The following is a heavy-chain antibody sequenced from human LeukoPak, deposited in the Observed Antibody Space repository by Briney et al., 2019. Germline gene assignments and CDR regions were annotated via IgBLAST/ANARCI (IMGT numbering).Heavy chain of an antibody. V-gene: IGHV5-51*01. J-gene: IGHJ4*02. CDR3: ARRRNYYDSSGYYPFPFDY. D-gene: IGHD3-22*01. CDR1: GYSFTSYW. Sequence: GESLKISCKGSGYSFTSYWIGWVRQMPGKGLEWMGIIYPGDSDTRYSPSFQGQVTISADKSISTAYLQWSSLKASDTAMYYRARRRNYYDSSGYYPFPFDYWGQGTLVTVSS. CDR2: IYPGDSDT.